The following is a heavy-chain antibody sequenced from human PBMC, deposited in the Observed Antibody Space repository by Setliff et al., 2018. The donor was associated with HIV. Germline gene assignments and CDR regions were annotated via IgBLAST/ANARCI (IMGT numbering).Heavy chain of an antibody. D-gene: IGHD4-17*01. J-gene: IGHJ4*02. V-gene: IGHV4-34*01. CDR3: AREDGSRLGFDY. CDR1: GGSFSGYC. Sequence: PSETLSLTCAVYGGSFSGYCWSWIRQPPGKGLEWIGEINHSGSTNYNPSLKSRVTISVDTSRKQFSLKLTSVTAADTAVYYCAREDGSRLGFDYWGQGTLVTVSS. CDR2: INHSGST.